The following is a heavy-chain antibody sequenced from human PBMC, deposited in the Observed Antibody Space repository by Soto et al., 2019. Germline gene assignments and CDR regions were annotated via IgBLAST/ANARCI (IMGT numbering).Heavy chain of an antibody. V-gene: IGHV4-34*01. Sequence: QVQLQQWGAGLLKPSETLSLTCAVYGGSFSGYYWSWIRQPPGKGLEWIGEINHSGSTNYNPSLKSRVTISVDTSKNQFSLKLSSVTAADTAVYYCARGPLKPWSGYPPMWYYFDYWGQGTLVTVSS. CDR2: INHSGST. D-gene: IGHD3-3*01. J-gene: IGHJ4*02. CDR3: ARGPLKPWSGYPPMWYYFDY. CDR1: GGSFSGYY.